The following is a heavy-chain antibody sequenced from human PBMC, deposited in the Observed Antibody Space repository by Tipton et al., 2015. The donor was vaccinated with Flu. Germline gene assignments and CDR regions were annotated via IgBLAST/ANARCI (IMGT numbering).Heavy chain of an antibody. J-gene: IGHJ3*01. Sequence: GSLRLSCTGSGFTFSDYGLNWVRQAPGKGLEWVSSISKSSKYIYYADSVKGRFTISRDNAKKLLYLEMNSLRAEDRAVYYCARGAGSSARDAFELWGQGTMVTVSS. V-gene: IGHV3-21*01. CDR1: GFTFSDYG. CDR3: ARGAGSSARDAFEL. CDR2: ISKSSKYI. D-gene: IGHD6-13*01.